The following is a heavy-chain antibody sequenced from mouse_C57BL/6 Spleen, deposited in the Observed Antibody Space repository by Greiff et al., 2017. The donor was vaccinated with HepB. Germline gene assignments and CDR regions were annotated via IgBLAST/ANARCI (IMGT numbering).Heavy chain of an antibody. D-gene: IGHD2-4*01. J-gene: IGHJ2*01. Sequence: EVRLVESGGGLVKPGGSLKLSCAASGFTFSDYGMHWVRQAPEKGLEWVAYISSGSSTIYYADTVKGRFTISRDNAKNTLFLQMTSLRSEDTAMYYCARYYDLYYFDYWGQGTTLTVSS. CDR2: ISSGSSTI. CDR1: GFTFSDYG. CDR3: ARYYDLYYFDY. V-gene: IGHV5-17*01.